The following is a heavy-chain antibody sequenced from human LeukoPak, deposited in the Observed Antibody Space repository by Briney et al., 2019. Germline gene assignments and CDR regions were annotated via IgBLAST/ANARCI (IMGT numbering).Heavy chain of an antibody. V-gene: IGHV4-39*07. J-gene: IGHJ4*02. CDR1: GGSISSSSYY. Sequence: SSETLSLTCTVSGGSISSSSYYWGWIRQPPGKGLEWIGEINHSGSTNYNPSLKSRVTISVDTSKNQFSLKLSSVTAADTAVYYCARAPGAAIDWGQGTLVTVSS. CDR2: INHSGST. D-gene: IGHD2-2*01. CDR3: ARAPGAAID.